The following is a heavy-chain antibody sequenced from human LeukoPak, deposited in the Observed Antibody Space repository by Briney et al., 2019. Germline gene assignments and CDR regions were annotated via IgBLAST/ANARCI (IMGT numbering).Heavy chain of an antibody. V-gene: IGHV3-33*08. CDR2: IWYDGSNK. D-gene: IGHD4-23*01. CDR3: ARDGGNSVADY. Sequence: AGGSLRLSCAASGFTFSSFTMHWVRQAPGKGLEWVAVIWYDGSNKYYADSVKGRFTISRDNSKNTLYLQMNSLRAEDTAVYYCARDGGNSVADYWGQGTLVTVSS. J-gene: IGHJ4*02. CDR1: GFTFSSFT.